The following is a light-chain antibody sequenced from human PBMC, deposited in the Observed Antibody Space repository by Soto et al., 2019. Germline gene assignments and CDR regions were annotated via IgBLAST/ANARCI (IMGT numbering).Light chain of an antibody. J-gene: IGKJ3*01. V-gene: IGKV1-13*02. CDR1: PGIAVA. CDR2: DAS. CDR3: QQFNRYPLH. Sequence: AIQLTQSPSSLSASVGDRVTITCRAIPGIAVALSWYQHKPGRAPKLLIHDASSLNTGVPSMFSGSGSHTDFTLTISSLQADDSATYYCQQFNRYPLHFGPGTKVDVK.